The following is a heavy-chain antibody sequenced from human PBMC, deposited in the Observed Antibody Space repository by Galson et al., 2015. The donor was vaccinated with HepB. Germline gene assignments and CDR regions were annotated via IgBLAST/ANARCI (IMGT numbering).Heavy chain of an antibody. J-gene: IGHJ4*02. CDR2: INSDGSST. Sequence: SLRLSCAASGFTSSSYWMHWVRQAPGKGLVWVSRINSDGSSTSYADSVKGRFTISRDNAKNTLYLQMNSLRAEDTAVYYCARMDYDSSGYYYYFDYWGQGTLVTVSS. V-gene: IGHV3-74*01. CDR1: GFTSSSYW. CDR3: ARMDYDSSGYYYYFDY. D-gene: IGHD3-22*01.